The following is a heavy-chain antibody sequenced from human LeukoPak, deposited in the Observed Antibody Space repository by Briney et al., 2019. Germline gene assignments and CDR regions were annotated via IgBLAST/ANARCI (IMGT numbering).Heavy chain of an antibody. CDR3: AKAYSGYDRYDAFDI. V-gene: IGHV3-23*01. Sequence: GGSLSLPCAASGFTFSSYAMSWVRQAPGKGLEWVSAFSGSGGSTFYADSVKGRFTISRDNSKNTLYLQMNSLRAEDTAVYYCAKAYSGYDRYDAFDIWGQGTMVTVSS. CDR1: GFTFSSYA. CDR2: FSGSGGST. D-gene: IGHD5-12*01. J-gene: IGHJ3*02.